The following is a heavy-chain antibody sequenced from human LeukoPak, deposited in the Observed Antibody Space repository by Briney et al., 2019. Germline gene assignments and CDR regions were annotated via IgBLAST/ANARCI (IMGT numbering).Heavy chain of an antibody. Sequence: ASVKVSCKVSGYTLTELSMHWVRQAPGKGLEWMGGFDPEDGETIYAQKFQGRVTMTEDTSTDTAYMELNSLRSEDTAVYYCATDRMVRGVIPSDAFDIWGQGTMVTVSS. CDR2: FDPEDGET. J-gene: IGHJ3*02. D-gene: IGHD3-10*01. CDR3: ATDRMVRGVIPSDAFDI. CDR1: GYTLTELS. V-gene: IGHV1-24*01.